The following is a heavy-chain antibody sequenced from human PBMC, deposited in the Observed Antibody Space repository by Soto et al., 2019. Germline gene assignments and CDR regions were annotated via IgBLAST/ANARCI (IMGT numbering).Heavy chain of an antibody. CDR1: GGTFSSYA. V-gene: IGHV1-69*01. Sequence: QVQLVQSGAEVKKPGSSVKVSCKASGGTFSSYAIRWVRQAPGQGLEWMGGIIPIFGTANYAQKFQGRVTITADESTSTAYMELSSLRSEDTAVYYCARVYYDFWSGYWDYFYYGMDVWVQGTTVTVSS. D-gene: IGHD3-3*01. J-gene: IGHJ6*02. CDR2: IIPIFGTA. CDR3: ARVYYDFWSGYWDYFYYGMDV.